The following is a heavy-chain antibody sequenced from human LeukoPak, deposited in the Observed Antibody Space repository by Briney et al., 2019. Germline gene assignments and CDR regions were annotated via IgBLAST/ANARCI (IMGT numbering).Heavy chain of an antibody. CDR3: TSPASSGSYPDYYGMDV. CDR2: ISSSSSTI. J-gene: IGHJ6*02. Sequence: GGSLRLSCAASGFTFSSYGMHWVRQAPGKGLEWVSYISSSSSTIYYADSVKGRFTISRDNAKNSLYLQMNSLKTEDTAVYYCTSPASSGSYPDYYGMDVWGQGTTVTVSS. D-gene: IGHD3-10*01. CDR1: GFTFSSYG. V-gene: IGHV3-48*01.